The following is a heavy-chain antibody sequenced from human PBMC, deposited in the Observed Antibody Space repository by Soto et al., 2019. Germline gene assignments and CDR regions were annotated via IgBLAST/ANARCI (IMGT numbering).Heavy chain of an antibody. CDR1: GYTFTGYY. D-gene: IGHD3-10*01. CDR3: ARELTMVRGVILKSFDP. J-gene: IGHJ5*02. V-gene: IGHV1-2*04. CDR2: INPNSGGT. Sequence: ASVKVSCKASGYTFTGYYMHWVRQAPGQGLEWMGWINPNSGGTNYAQKFQGWVTMTRDTSISTAYMELSRLRSDDTAVYYCARELTMVRGVILKSFDPWGQGTLVTVSS.